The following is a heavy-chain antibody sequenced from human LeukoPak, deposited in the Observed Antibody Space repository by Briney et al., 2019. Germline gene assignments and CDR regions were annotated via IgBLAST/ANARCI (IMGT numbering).Heavy chain of an antibody. CDR3: ARDRGFGEGINWFDP. CDR1: GFSFSSSW. D-gene: IGHD3-10*01. CDR2: IKGDGSVQ. J-gene: IGHJ5*02. V-gene: IGHV3-7*01. Sequence: GGSLRLSCVASGFSFSSSWMNWVRQTPGKGLEWVANIKGDGSVQSYADPVKGRFTISRDNAKNSLFLQMNSLRAEDTAVYYCARDRGFGEGINWFDPWGQGTLVTVST.